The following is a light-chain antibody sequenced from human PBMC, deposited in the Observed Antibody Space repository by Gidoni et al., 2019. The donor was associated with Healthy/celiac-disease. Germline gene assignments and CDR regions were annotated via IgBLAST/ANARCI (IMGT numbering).Light chain of an antibody. CDR2: DAS. Sequence: EIVLTQSPATLSLSPGERATLACRASQSVSSYLAWYQQKPGQAPRLLIDDASNRATGIPARFSGSGSGTDFTLTISSLEPEDFAVYYCQQRSNWITFGQGTRLESK. CDR3: QQRSNWIT. CDR1: QSVSSY. V-gene: IGKV3-11*01. J-gene: IGKJ5*01.